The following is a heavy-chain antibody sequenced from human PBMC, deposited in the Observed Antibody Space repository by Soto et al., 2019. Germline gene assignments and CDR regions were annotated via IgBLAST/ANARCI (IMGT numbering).Heavy chain of an antibody. J-gene: IGHJ5*02. CDR1: GFTFGDHW. Sequence: XGSLRLSCAAAGFTFGDHWMHWVRQAPGKGLDWVSRVISDGNTIDYADSVKGRFTVSRDNAKSTLYLQMNSLRAEDTAVYYCATAEVDPWGPGTLVTVSS. CDR2: VISDGNTI. V-gene: IGHV3-74*01. CDR3: ATAEVDP.